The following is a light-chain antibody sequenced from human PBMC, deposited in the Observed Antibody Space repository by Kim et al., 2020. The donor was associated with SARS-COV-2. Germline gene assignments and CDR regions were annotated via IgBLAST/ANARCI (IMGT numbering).Light chain of an antibody. CDR3: QQYGSSLQT. Sequence: ELVLTQSPDTLSLSPGERATLSCRATQTVTNNFLAWYQQKPGQAPRLLIYGASRRATGIQDRISGSGSGTDFTLTISRLEPEDSAVYYCQQYGSSLQTFGQGTKVDIK. CDR2: GAS. V-gene: IGKV3-20*01. CDR1: QTVTNNF. J-gene: IGKJ1*01.